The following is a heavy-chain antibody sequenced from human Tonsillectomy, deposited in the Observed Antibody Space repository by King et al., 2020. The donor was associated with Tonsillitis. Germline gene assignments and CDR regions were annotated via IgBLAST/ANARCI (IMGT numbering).Heavy chain of an antibody. CDR3: ARDLGYSGYDGAFNI. CDR1: GYTFTGYY. J-gene: IGHJ3*02. V-gene: IGHV1-2*02. Sequence: VQLVESGAEVKKPGASVKVSCKASGYTFTGYYIHWVRQAPGQGLEWMGWIHPNSGGTNYAQRFQGRVTMTRDTSIRIAYMELSRLRSDDPAVYYCARDLGYSGYDGAFNIWGQGTMVTVSS. CDR2: IHPNSGGT. D-gene: IGHD5-12*01.